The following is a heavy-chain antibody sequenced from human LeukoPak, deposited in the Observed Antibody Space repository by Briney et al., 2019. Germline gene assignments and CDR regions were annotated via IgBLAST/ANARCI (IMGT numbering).Heavy chain of an antibody. CDR3: ARQGRSDYFDY. Sequence: PSETLSLTCTVSGYSISSGYDWGWIRQPPGKGLEWIRSIYHSGGTYYNPSLKSRVTISVDTSKNQFSLKLSSVTAADTAVYYCARQGRSDYFDYWGQGTLVTVSS. D-gene: IGHD2-15*01. J-gene: IGHJ4*02. CDR2: IYHSGGT. CDR1: GYSISSGYD. V-gene: IGHV4-38-2*02.